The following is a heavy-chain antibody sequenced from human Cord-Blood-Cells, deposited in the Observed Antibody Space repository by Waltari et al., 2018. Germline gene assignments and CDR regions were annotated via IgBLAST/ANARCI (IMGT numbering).Heavy chain of an antibody. J-gene: IGHJ4*02. CDR2: IWYDGSNK. Sequence: QVQLVESGGGVVQPGRSLRLSCAASGFTFSSYGMHWVRQAPGKGLEWVAVIWYDGSNKYYADSVKGRFTISRDNSKNTLYLQMNSLRAEDTAVYYCARAYYDFWSGDFDYWGQGTLVTVSS. V-gene: IGHV3-33*01. CDR1: GFTFSSYG. D-gene: IGHD3-3*01. CDR3: ARAYYDFWSGDFDY.